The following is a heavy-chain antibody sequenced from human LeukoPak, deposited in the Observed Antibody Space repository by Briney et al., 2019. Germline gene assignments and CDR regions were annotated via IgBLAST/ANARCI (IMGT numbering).Heavy chain of an antibody. Sequence: SETLSLTCTASGGSISSYYWSWIRQPPGKGLEWIGYIYYSGSTNYNPSLKSRVTISVDTSKNQFSLKLSSVTAADTAVYYCARDLYGSGSLFDYWGQGTLVTVSS. D-gene: IGHD3-10*01. CDR1: GGSISSYY. V-gene: IGHV4-59*01. CDR3: ARDLYGSGSLFDY. CDR2: IYYSGST. J-gene: IGHJ4*02.